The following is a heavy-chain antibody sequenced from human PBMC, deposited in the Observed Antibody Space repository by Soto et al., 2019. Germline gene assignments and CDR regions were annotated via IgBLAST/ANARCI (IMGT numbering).Heavy chain of an antibody. D-gene: IGHD4-17*01. CDR3: ATYGDYGAQH. V-gene: IGHV1-8*01. J-gene: IGHJ1*01. CDR1: GYTFTSYD. CDR2: MNPNSGNT. Sequence: ASVKVSCKASGYTFTSYDINWVRQATGQGLEWMGWMNPNSGNTGYAQKFQGRVTMTEDTSTDTAYMELSSLRSEDTAVYYCATYGDYGAQHWGQGTLVTVSS.